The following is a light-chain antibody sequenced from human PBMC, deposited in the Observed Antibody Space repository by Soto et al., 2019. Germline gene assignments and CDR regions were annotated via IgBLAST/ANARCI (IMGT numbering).Light chain of an antibody. CDR3: QQGDSFPIT. Sequence: DIQMTQSPSSVSASVGARVTITCRESQSISSSVAWYQQKPGTVPKLLIYAASSLQSGVPSRFSGSGDGTDFTLSITSLQPEDFGTYYCQQGDSFPITFGQGTRLEIK. J-gene: IGKJ5*01. V-gene: IGKV1-12*01. CDR1: QSISSS. CDR2: AAS.